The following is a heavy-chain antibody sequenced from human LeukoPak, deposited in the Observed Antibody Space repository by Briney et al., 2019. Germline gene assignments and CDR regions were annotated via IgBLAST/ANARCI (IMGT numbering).Heavy chain of an antibody. J-gene: IGHJ4*02. Sequence: GGSLGLSCAASGFTFSSYGMHWVRQAPGKGLEWVAQINQDGSKEYYIDSVKARFSISRDNARNSLSLQMNSLRAEDTAVYYCVRDGGVSGYDLLDYWGQGTLVTVSS. D-gene: IGHD5-12*01. CDR1: GFTFSSYG. V-gene: IGHV3-7*01. CDR3: VRDGGVSGYDLLDY. CDR2: INQDGSKE.